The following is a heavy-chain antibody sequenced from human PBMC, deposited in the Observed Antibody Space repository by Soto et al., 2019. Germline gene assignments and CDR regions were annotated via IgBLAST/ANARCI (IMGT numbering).Heavy chain of an antibody. V-gene: IGHV3-7*01. Sequence: AGGSLRLSCAASGFTFSSYWMSWVRQAPGKGLEWVANIKQDGSEKYYVDSVKGRFTISRDNAKNSLYLQMNSLRAEDTAVYYCARAADCSGGSCYSINYYYYYGMDVWGQGTAVTVSS. CDR2: IKQDGSEK. J-gene: IGHJ6*02. CDR1: GFTFSSYW. D-gene: IGHD2-15*01. CDR3: ARAADCSGGSCYSINYYYYYGMDV.